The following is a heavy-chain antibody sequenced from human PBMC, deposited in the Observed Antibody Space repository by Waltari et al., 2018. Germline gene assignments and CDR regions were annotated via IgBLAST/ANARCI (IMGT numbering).Heavy chain of an antibody. J-gene: IGHJ5*02. CDR3: ARGDSSSSTPFDP. V-gene: IGHV4-34*01. Sequence: QVQLQQWGAGLLKPSETLSLTCAVYGGSFSGYYWSWIRQPPGKGLEWIGEINHSGSTNYNPSLKSRVTISVDTSKNQFSLKLSSVTAADTAVCYCARGDSSSSTPFDPWGQGTLVTVSS. D-gene: IGHD6-6*01. CDR1: GGSFSGYY. CDR2: INHSGST.